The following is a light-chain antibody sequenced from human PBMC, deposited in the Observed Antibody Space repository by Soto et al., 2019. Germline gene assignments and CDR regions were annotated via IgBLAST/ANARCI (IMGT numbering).Light chain of an antibody. V-gene: IGKV1D-16*01. J-gene: IGKJ4*01. CDR1: QSISTW. Sequence: DIQMTQSPSSLSASVGDRVTITCRASQSISTWLAWYQQKPNKAPKSLISGASNLQSGVPSRFSGSGSGTDFTLTISSLQPEDFATYYCQQFYTFPLTFGGGTKVDI. CDR3: QQFYTFPLT. CDR2: GAS.